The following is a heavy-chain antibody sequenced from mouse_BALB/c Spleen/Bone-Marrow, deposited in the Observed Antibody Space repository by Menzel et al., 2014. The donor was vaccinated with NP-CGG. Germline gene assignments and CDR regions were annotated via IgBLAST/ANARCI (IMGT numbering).Heavy chain of an antibody. CDR1: GYTFTSYW. V-gene: IGHV1-69*02. CDR3: TRSYGSSYEYYFDY. D-gene: IGHD1-1*01. Sequence: VQLQQSGAELVRPGASVKLSCKASGYTFTSYWINWVKQRPGQGLEWIGNIYPSDSYTNYNQKFKDKATLTVDKSSSTAYMQLSSPTSGDSAVYYCTRSYGSSYEYYFDYWGQGTTLTVSS. CDR2: IYPSDSYT. J-gene: IGHJ2*01.